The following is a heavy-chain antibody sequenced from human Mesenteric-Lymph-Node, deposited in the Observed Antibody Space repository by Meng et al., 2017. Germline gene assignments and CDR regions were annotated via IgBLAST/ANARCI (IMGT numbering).Heavy chain of an antibody. CDR3: ARGLTETWIQLWGAYYYYGMDV. CDR1: GFTFSSYA. D-gene: IGHD5-18*01. V-gene: IGHV3-30*04. Sequence: GESLKISCAASGFTFSSYAMHWVRQAPGKGLEWVAVISYDGSKKYYADSVKGRFTISRDNSKNTLYLQMNSLRAEDTAVYYCARGLTETWIQLWGAYYYYGMDVWGQGTTVTVSS. CDR2: ISYDGSKK. J-gene: IGHJ6*02.